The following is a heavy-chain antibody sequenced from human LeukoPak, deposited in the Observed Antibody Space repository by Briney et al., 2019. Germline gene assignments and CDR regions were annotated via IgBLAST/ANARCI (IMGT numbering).Heavy chain of an antibody. V-gene: IGHV3-23*01. D-gene: IGHD2-15*01. Sequence: GGTLRLSCAASGFTFSSYGMSWVRQAPGKGLEWVSSITGSGGSRYYADPVKGRFTISRDNSKNTLYLQMNSLRAEDTAVYYCAKGTTILPGVFDYWGQGTLVTVPS. J-gene: IGHJ4*02. CDR1: GFTFSSYG. CDR3: AKGTTILPGVFDY. CDR2: ITGSGGSR.